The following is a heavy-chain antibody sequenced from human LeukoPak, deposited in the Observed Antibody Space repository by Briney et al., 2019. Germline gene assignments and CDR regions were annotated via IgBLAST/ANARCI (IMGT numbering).Heavy chain of an antibody. CDR2: IIPIFGTA. Sequence: GASVKVSCKASGGTFSSYAVSWVRQAPGQGLEWMGGIIPIFGTANYAQKFQGRLTMTSATSTSTVYMELSSLRSEDTAVYYCARSAAYYNEADIWGQGTMVTVSS. J-gene: IGHJ3*02. V-gene: IGHV1-69*05. CDR3: ARSAAYYNEADI. CDR1: GGTFSSYA. D-gene: IGHD3-9*01.